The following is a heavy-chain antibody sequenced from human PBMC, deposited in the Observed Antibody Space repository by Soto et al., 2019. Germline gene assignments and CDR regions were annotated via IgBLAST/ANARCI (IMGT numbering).Heavy chain of an antibody. D-gene: IGHD3-16*01. CDR1: GYTFTGYY. CDR2: INPNSGGT. CDR3: ARVGGIKRWQTMPSGDYYGMDV. Sequence: ASVKVSCKASGYTFTGYYMHWVRQAPGQGLEWMGWINPNSGGTNYAQKFQGWVTMTRDTSISTAYMELSRLRSDDTAVYYCARVGGIKRWQTMPSGDYYGMDVWGQGTTVTVSS. V-gene: IGHV1-2*04. J-gene: IGHJ6*02.